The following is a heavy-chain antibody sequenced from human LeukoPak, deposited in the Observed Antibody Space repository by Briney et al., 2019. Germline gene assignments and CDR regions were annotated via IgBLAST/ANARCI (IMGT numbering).Heavy chain of an antibody. CDR1: GYTLTDHY. CDR3: ARDWRGSYFPDF. J-gene: IGHJ4*02. Sequence: ASVKVSCKASGYTLTDHYMHWVRQAPGQGLEWMGWINPNSGDTNYAPKFQGRVTMTRDTSISTAYMELSRLTSDDTAIYYCARDWRGSYFPDFWGQGTLVTVSS. D-gene: IGHD1-26*01. CDR2: INPNSGDT. V-gene: IGHV1-2*02.